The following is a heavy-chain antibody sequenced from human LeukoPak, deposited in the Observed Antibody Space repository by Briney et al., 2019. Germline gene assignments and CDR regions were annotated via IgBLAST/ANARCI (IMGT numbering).Heavy chain of an antibody. CDR3: VRSGSYFSK. CDR2: INLDGNDK. CDR1: GFIFSSHW. V-gene: IGHV3-7*01. Sequence: PGGSLRLSCAASGFIFSSHWMSWVRQAPRKGLEWVANINLDGNDKNYVDSVKGRFTISRDNAKNSLYLQMNSLRAEDTAMYYCVRSGSYFSKWGQGTLVTVSS. J-gene: IGHJ4*02. D-gene: IGHD1-26*01.